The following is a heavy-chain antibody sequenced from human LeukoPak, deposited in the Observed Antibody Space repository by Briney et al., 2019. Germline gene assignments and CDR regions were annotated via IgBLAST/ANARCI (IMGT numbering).Heavy chain of an antibody. J-gene: IGHJ4*02. V-gene: IGHV3-23*01. Sequence: AGSLRLSCAASGFTFSSYAMSWVRQAPGKGLEWVSAISGSGGSTYYADSVKGRFTISRDNSKNTLYLQMNSLRAEDTAVYYCAKDRIQLFGGPFDYWGQGTLVTVSS. CDR3: AKDRIQLFGGPFDY. CDR1: GFTFSSYA. D-gene: IGHD3-16*01. CDR2: ISGSGGST.